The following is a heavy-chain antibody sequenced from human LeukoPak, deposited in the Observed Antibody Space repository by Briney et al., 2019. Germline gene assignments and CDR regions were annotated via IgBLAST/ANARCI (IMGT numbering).Heavy chain of an antibody. CDR3: GTKRWAAAGPIDF. CDR1: GHTLSDVS. V-gene: IGHV1-24*01. D-gene: IGHD6-13*01. CDR2: FEPENGKT. Sequence: ASVKVSCKVSGHTLSDVSMHWVRQAPGKGLEWMGGFEPENGKTVYAKKFQGRVTLTEDTSRDTGYMEVSSLRSEDTAVYYCGTKRWAAAGPIDFWGQGTLVTVSS. J-gene: IGHJ4*02.